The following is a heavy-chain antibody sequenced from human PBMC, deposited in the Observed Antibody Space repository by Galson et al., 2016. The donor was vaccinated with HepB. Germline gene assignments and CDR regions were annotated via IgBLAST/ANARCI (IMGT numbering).Heavy chain of an antibody. Sequence: PGKGLEWVGRIKSKGHGETTDYAAPVEDRFTISRDDSKNTLYLQMNSLKTEDTAVYYCTRDQGGYRFYGMDIWGQGTTVTVSS. CDR2: IKSKGHGETT. J-gene: IGHJ6*02. CDR3: TRDQGGYRFYGMDI. V-gene: IGHV3-15*01. D-gene: IGHD5-18*01.